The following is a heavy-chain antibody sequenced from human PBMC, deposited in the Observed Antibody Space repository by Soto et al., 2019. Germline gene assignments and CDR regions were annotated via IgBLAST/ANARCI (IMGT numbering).Heavy chain of an antibody. CDR3: ARDYDCWSGYQNWFDP. Sequence: PGGSLSLSCAASGFTFSSYWMHWVRQAPGKGLVWVSRINSDGSSTSYADSVKGRFTISRDNAKNTLYLQMNSLRAEDTAVYYCARDYDCWSGYQNWFDPWGQGTLVTVSS. J-gene: IGHJ5*02. CDR1: GFTFSSYW. V-gene: IGHV3-74*01. CDR2: INSDGSST. D-gene: IGHD3-3*01.